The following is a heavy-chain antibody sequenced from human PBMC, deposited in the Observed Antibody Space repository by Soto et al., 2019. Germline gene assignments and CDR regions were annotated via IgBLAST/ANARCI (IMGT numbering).Heavy chain of an antibody. V-gene: IGHV3-74*01. CDR3: ARDSYDSSGYYYGIDS. J-gene: IGHJ4*02. Sequence: GSLRLSCAASGFTFSGYWMHWVREAPGKGLLWVARINTDGSSRSYAESVKGRFTVSRDNAKNTLYLQMDSLRAEDTAVYYCARDSYDSSGYYYGIDSWGQGTLVTVSS. D-gene: IGHD3-22*01. CDR1: GFTFSGYW. CDR2: INTDGSSR.